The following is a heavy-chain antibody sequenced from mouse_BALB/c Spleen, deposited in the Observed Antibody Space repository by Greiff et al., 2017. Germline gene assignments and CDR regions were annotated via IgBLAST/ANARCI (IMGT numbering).Heavy chain of an antibody. Sequence: EVQLVESGGGLVQPGGSLRLSCATSGFTFSDFYMEWVRQPPGKRLVWIAASRNKANDYTTEYSASVKGRFIVSRDTSQSILYLQMNALRAEDTAIYYCAREYFDVWGAGTTVTVSS. J-gene: IGHJ1*01. CDR1: GFTFSDFY. V-gene: IGHV7-1*02. CDR3: AREYFDV. CDR2: SRNKANDYTT.